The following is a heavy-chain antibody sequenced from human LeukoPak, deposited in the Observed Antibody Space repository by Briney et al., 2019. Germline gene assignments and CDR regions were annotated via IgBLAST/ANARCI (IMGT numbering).Heavy chain of an antibody. J-gene: IGHJ4*02. CDR2: ISAYNGNT. CDR1: GYTFTSYG. V-gene: IGHV1-18*01. CDR3: ARTYHPRYYDSSGEWDY. D-gene: IGHD3-22*01. Sequence: VASVKASCKASGYTFTSYGISWVRQAPGQGLEWMGWISAYNGNTNYAQKLQGRVTMTTDTSTSTAYMELRSLRSDDTAVYYCARTYHPRYYDSSGEWDYWGQGTPVTVSS.